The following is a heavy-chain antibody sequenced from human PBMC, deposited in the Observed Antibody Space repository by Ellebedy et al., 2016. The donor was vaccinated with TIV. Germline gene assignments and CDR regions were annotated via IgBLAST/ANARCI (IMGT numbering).Heavy chain of an antibody. CDR2: ISGSSSRI. D-gene: IGHD5-12*01. CDR1: GFTFSNYG. CDR3: ARDGYYWYFDL. Sequence: GGSLRLSCAASGFTFSNYGMNWVRQAPGKGLEWISFISGSSSRIEYADSVKGRFTISRDNAKNTLYLQMNSLRAEDTAVYYCARDGYYWYFDLWGRGTLVTVSS. V-gene: IGHV3-21*05. J-gene: IGHJ2*01.